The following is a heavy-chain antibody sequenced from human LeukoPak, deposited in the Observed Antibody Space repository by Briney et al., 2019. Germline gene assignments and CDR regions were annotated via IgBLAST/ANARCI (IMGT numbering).Heavy chain of an antibody. D-gene: IGHD3-10*01. CDR1: GGSISSYY. J-gene: IGHJ6*03. CDR2: IYTSGST. CDR3: ARERSKKGYYYYYMDV. Sequence: PSETLSLTCTVSGGSISSYYWSWIRQPAGKGLEWIGRIYTSGSTNYNPSLKSRVTMSVDTSKNQFSLKLSSVTAADTAVYYCARERSKKGYYYYYMDVWGKGTTVTISS. V-gene: IGHV4-4*07.